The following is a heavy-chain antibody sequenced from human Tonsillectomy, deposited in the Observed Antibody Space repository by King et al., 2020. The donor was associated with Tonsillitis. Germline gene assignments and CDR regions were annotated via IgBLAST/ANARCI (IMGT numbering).Heavy chain of an antibody. D-gene: IGHD3-10*01. J-gene: IGHJ6*03. CDR3: AKNHDGSGSYYKDAYMDV. V-gene: IGHV3-43*02. Sequence: VQLVESGGGVVQPGGSLRLSCAASGFIFDDYAMHWVRQAPGKGLEWVSLISGDGGSTNYADSVKGRFTISRDNSKNSLYLQMNSLRTEDTALYYCAKNHDGSGSYYKDAYMDVWGKGTTVTVSS. CDR1: GFIFDDYA. CDR2: ISGDGGST.